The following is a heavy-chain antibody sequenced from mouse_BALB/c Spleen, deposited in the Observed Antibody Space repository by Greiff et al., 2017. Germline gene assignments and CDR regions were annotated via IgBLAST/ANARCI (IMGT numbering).Heavy chain of an antibody. CDR1: GFTFSSYA. CDR2: ISSGGSYT. CDR3: ARHGYYGSAWFAY. V-gene: IGHV5-9-3*01. Sequence: EVKVVKSGGGLVKPGGSLKLSCAASGFTFSSYAMSWVRQTPEKRLEWVATISSGGSYTYYPDSVKGRFTISRDNAKNTLYLQMSSLRSEDTAMYYCARHGYYGSAWFAYWGQGTLVTVSA. D-gene: IGHD1-2*01. J-gene: IGHJ3*01.